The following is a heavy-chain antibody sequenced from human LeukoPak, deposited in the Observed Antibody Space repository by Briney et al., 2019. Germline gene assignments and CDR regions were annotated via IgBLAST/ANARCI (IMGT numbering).Heavy chain of an antibody. CDR2: ISGRGITT. CDR3: AKYDNGFFYYYLDV. D-gene: IGHD3-22*01. CDR1: GFTLSSYG. J-gene: IGHJ6*03. V-gene: IGHV3-23*01. Sequence: GGSLRLSCAASGFTLSSYGMHWVRQAPGKGLEWVAGISGRGITTAYAESVEGRFTISRDNSKNTLYVQMDSLRVEDTAVYYCAKYDNGFFYYYLDVWGKGTTVTVSS.